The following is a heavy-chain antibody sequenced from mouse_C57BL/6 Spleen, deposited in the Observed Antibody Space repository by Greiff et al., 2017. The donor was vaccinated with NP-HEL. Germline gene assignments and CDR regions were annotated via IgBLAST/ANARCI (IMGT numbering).Heavy chain of an antibody. Sequence: VQLQQSGAELVRPGASVKLSCTASGFNIKDYYMHWVKQRPEQGLEWIGRIDPEDGDTEYAPKFQGKATMTADTSSNTAYLQLSSLTSEDTAVYYCTTEGLRFYAMDYWGQGTSVTVSS. J-gene: IGHJ4*01. CDR1: GFNIKDYY. CDR2: IDPEDGDT. V-gene: IGHV14-1*01. CDR3: TTEGLRFYAMDY. D-gene: IGHD1-1*01.